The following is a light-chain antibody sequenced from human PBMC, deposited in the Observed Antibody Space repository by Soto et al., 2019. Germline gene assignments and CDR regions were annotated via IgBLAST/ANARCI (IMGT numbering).Light chain of an antibody. CDR3: QQYGTSPGT. CDR2: GAS. CDR1: HAVTNNF. J-gene: IGKJ2*01. V-gene: IGKV3-20*01. Sequence: EIVLTQSPGTLSLSPGERATLSCRASHAVTNNFLAWYQQNPGQAPRLVIYGASSRPAGIPDRFSGSGAGTDFTLSIRRLEPEDFAGYFCQQYGTSPGTFGQGTKLEIK.